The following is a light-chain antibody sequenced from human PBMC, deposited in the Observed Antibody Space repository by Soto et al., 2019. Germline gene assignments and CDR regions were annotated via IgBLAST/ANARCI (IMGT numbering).Light chain of an antibody. V-gene: IGLV2-14*01. CDR1: SSDVGGYNY. CDR2: DVS. CDR3: TTYTSSSPVI. Sequence: QSVLTQPASVSGSPGQSITISCTGTSSDVGGYNYVSWYQQHPGKAPKLMIYDVSNRPSGVSNRDSGSKSGNTATLTISGVQAEDEDDEYGTTYTSSSPVIVGGGTEPTV. J-gene: IGLJ2*01.